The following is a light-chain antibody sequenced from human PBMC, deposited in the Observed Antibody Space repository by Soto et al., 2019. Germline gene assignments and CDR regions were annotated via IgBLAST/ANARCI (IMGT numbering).Light chain of an antibody. Sequence: EVVLTQSPGTLSLSPGERATLSCRASQSVSNNYLAWYQQKRGQSPKLLIFGSTDRATGIPDRFSGSGSGTDFTLTIIRLEDEDFAVYYCKKYGSSTRYTFGQGTKLELK. V-gene: IGKV3-20*01. CDR2: GST. CDR3: KKYGSSTRYT. J-gene: IGKJ2*01. CDR1: QSVSNNY.